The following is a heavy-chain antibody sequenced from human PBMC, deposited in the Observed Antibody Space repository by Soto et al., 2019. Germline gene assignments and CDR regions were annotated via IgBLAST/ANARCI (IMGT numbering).Heavy chain of an antibody. V-gene: IGHV4-39*07. D-gene: IGHD2-21*02. CDR1: GDSITSNSYF. CDR2: IYYSGTT. J-gene: IGHJ6*02. CDR3: ARDLWGYCGADCYPLDV. Sequence: SETLSLTCTVSGDSITSNSYFWAWIRQPPGKGLEWIGSIYYSGTTYYNPSLKSRVTISVDTSKNQFSLKLSSVTAADTAVYYCARDLWGYCGADCYPLDVWGQGTTVTVSS.